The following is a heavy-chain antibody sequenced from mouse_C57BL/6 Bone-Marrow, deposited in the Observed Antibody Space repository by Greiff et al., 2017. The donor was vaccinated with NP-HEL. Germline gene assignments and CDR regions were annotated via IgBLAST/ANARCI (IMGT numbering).Heavy chain of an antibody. J-gene: IGHJ3*01. CDR1: GYTFTDYE. D-gene: IGHD2-2*01. V-gene: IGHV1-15*01. CDR3: TRSGLLWLPWFAY. CDR2: IDPETGGT. Sequence: VQLQESGAELVRPGASVTLSCKASGYTFTDYEMHWVKQTPVHGLAWIGAIDPETGGTAYNQKFKGKAILTADKSSSTAYMELRSLTSEDSAVYYCTRSGLLWLPWFAYWGQGTLVTVSA.